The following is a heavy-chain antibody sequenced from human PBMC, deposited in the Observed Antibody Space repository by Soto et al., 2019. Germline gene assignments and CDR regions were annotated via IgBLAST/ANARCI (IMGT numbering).Heavy chain of an antibody. CDR2: INWNGGST. J-gene: IGHJ4*02. Sequence: EVQLVESGGGVVRPGGSLRLSCAASGFTFDDYGMSWVRQAPGKGLEWVSGINWNGGSTGYADSVKGRFTISRDNAKNSTDMQMNSLRAEDTALYYCARERGGYYGSGTKGYFDYWGQGTLVTVSS. D-gene: IGHD3-10*01. CDR3: ARERGGYYGSGTKGYFDY. V-gene: IGHV3-20*04. CDR1: GFTFDDYG.